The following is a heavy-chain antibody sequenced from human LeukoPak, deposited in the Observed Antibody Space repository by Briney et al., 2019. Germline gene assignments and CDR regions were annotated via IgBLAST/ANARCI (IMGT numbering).Heavy chain of an antibody. CDR1: GFTFSSYG. J-gene: IGHJ4*02. V-gene: IGHV3-30*18. D-gene: IGHD5-18*01. CDR2: ISYDGSNK. Sequence: GRSLRLSCAASGFTFSSYGMHWVRQAPGKGLEWVAVISYDGSNKYYADSVKGRFTISRDNSKNTLYLQMNSLRAEDTAVYYCAKDTAMVTWGQGTLVTVSS. CDR3: AKDTAMVT.